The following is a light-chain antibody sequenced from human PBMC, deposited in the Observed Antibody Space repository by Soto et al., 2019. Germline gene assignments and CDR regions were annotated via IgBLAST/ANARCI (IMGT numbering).Light chain of an antibody. CDR3: HPYGSAPPYT. CDR1: QSVSNNY. Sequence: EVVLTQSPGILSLSPGERATLTCRASQSVSNNYLAWYQQRPGQSPKLLIFGSSDRATGIPDRFSGSGSETDFTLSISSLAPEDLAVYYCHPYGSAPPYTFGQGTKLELK. CDR2: GSS. J-gene: IGKJ2*01. V-gene: IGKV3-20*01.